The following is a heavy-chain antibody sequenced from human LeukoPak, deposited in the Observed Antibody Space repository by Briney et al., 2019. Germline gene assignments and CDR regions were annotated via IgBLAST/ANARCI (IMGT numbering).Heavy chain of an antibody. CDR2: IYYRGST. D-gene: IGHD4-17*01. Sequence: SETLSLTCTVSGGSISSYYWSWIRQPPGKGLEWIGYIYYRGSTNYNPSLKSRVTISVDTSKNQFSLKLSSVTAADTAVYYCARDKYGDYGHAFDIWGQGTMVTVSS. J-gene: IGHJ3*02. CDR1: GGSISSYY. V-gene: IGHV4-59*12. CDR3: ARDKYGDYGHAFDI.